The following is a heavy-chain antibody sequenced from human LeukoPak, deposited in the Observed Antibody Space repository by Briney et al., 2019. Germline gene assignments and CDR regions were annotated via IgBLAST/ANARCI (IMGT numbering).Heavy chain of an antibody. CDR1: GGSISSYY. CDR3: ARHPSYSSSWYVGSYPPYYFDY. Sequence: SETLSLTCTVSGGSISSYYWSWIRQPPGKGLEWIGYIYYSGSTNYNPSLKSRVTISVDTSKNQFSLKLSSVTAADTAVYYCARHPSYSSSWYVGSYPPYYFDYWGQGTPVTVSS. CDR2: IYYSGST. J-gene: IGHJ4*02. D-gene: IGHD6-13*01. V-gene: IGHV4-59*08.